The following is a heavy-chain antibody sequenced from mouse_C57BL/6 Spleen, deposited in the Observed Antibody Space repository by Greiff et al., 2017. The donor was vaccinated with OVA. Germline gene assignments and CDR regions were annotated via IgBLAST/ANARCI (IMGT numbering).Heavy chain of an antibody. J-gene: IGHJ4*01. D-gene: IGHD2-3*01. Sequence: EVQLVASEGGLVQPGSSMKLSCTASGFTFSDYYMAWVRQVPEKGLEWVANINYDGSSTYYLDSLKSRFIISRDNAKNILYLQMSSLKSEDTATYYCARDDGYGLYAMDYWGQGTSVTVSS. CDR2: INYDGSST. CDR1: GFTFSDYY. V-gene: IGHV5-16*01. CDR3: ARDDGYGLYAMDY.